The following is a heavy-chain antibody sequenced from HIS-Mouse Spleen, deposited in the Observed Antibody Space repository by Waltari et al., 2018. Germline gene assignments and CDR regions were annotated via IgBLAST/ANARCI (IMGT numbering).Heavy chain of an antibody. J-gene: IGHJ4*02. V-gene: IGHV1-2*02. D-gene: IGHD6-6*01. CDR3: ARVQYSSSRPYYFDY. CDR1: GYTFTGYY. CDR2: INPNSGGK. Sequence: QVQLVQSGAEVKKPGASVKVSCKASGYTFTGYYMHWVRQAPGQGLEWMGWINPNSGGKNYAQKFQGRVTMTRDTSISTAYMELSRLRSDDTAVYYCARVQYSSSRPYYFDYWGQGTLVTVSS.